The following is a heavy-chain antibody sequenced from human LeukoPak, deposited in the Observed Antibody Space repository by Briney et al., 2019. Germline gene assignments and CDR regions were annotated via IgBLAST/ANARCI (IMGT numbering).Heavy chain of an antibody. V-gene: IGHV4-39*07. D-gene: IGHD3-22*01. CDR1: GGSISSGGYY. J-gene: IGHJ4*02. Sequence: PSETLSLTCTVSGGSISSGGYYWSWIRQPPGKGLEWIGEINHSGSTNYNPSLKSRVTISVDTSKNQFSLKLSSVTAADTAVYYCAISSLVVIENWGQGTLVTVSS. CDR3: AISSLVVIEN. CDR2: INHSGST.